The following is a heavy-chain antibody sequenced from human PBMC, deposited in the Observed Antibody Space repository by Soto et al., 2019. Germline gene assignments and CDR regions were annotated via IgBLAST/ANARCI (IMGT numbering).Heavy chain of an antibody. V-gene: IGHV4-38-2*01. J-gene: IGHJ4*02. CDR2: IYHSGST. D-gene: IGHD3-22*01. Sequence: LSLTCAVSGYSISSGYYWGRIRQPQGKGLEWIGSIYHSGSTYYNPSLKSRVTISVDTSKNQFSLKLSSVTAADTAVYYCASETDHTGTYYYDSSGFDYWGQGTLVTVSS. CDR3: ASETDHTGTYYYDSSGFDY. CDR1: GYSISSGYY.